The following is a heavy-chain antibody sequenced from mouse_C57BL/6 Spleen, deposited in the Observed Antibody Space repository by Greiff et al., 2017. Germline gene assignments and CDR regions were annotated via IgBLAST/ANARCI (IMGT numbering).Heavy chain of an antibody. J-gene: IGHJ3*01. CDR2: IYPGSGNT. D-gene: IGHD4-1*01. V-gene: IGHV1-66*01. CDR3: ARSDWDGGFAY. Sequence: VQVVESGPELVKPGASVKISCKASGYSFTSYYIHWVKQRPGQGLEWIGWIYPGSGNTKYNEKFKGKATLTADTSSSTAYMQLSSLTSEDSAVYYCARSDWDGGFAYWGQGTLVTVSA. CDR1: GYSFTSYY.